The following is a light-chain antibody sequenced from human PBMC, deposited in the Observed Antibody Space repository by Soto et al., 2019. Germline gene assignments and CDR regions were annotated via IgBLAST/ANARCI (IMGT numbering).Light chain of an antibody. J-gene: IGKJ1*01. V-gene: IGKV1-5*03. CDR1: QSISSW. Sequence: DIQMTQSPSTLSASVGDRVTITCRASQSISSWLAWYQQKPGKAPKLLIYKASSLESGVPSRFSGSGSGTEFTLTIRSLQPDDFATYYCQQYNSYSQGTFGQGTKVDIK. CDR2: KAS. CDR3: QQYNSYSQGT.